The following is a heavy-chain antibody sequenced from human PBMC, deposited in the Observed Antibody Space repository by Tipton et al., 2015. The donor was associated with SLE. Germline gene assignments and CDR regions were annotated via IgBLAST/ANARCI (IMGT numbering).Heavy chain of an antibody. Sequence: GSLRLSCAASGFTFSTYAMTWVRQAPGKGLEWVSSISRSGIDIYYADSVKGRFTISRENSKNSVDLQMNSLRPDDTAVYYCARGGRYDILTGYYLFDFWGQGTLVSVSS. CDR3: ARGGRYDILTGYYLFDF. CDR2: ISRSGIDI. CDR1: GFTFSTYA. V-gene: IGHV3-23*01. D-gene: IGHD3-9*01. J-gene: IGHJ4*02.